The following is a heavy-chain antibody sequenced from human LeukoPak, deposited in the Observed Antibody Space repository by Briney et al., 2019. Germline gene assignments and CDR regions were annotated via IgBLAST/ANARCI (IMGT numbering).Heavy chain of an antibody. Sequence: TGGSLRLSCAASGFTFSSYAMHWVRQAPGKGLEWVSSITGSGSSTYYADSVKGRFTISRDNSKNTLYVQMNSLRAEDTAVYFCAKPPRVVVVTAFDSWGQGTLVTVSS. CDR3: AKPPRVVVVTAFDS. CDR2: ITGSGSST. CDR1: GFTFSSYA. D-gene: IGHD2-21*02. V-gene: IGHV3-23*01. J-gene: IGHJ4*02.